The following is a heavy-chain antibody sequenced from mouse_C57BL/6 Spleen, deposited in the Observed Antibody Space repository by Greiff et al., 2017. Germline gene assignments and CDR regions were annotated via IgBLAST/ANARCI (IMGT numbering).Heavy chain of an antibody. J-gene: IGHJ4*01. Sequence: VQLQQSGAELAKPGASVKLSCKASGYTFTSYWMHWVKQRPGQGLEWIGYINPSSGYTKYNQKFKDKAPLTADKSSSTDYMQQSSLTYEDSAVYYCASQIYYDYDVDYAMDYWGQGTSVTVSS. CDR1: GYTFTSYW. CDR2: INPSSGYT. V-gene: IGHV1-7*01. D-gene: IGHD2-4*01. CDR3: ASQIYYDYDVDYAMDY.